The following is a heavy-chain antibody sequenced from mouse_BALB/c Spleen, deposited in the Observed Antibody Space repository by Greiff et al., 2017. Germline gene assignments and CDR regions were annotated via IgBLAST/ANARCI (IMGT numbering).Heavy chain of an antibody. V-gene: IGHV5-17*02. J-gene: IGHJ4*01. CDR3: ARSNYRYDAMDY. Sequence: EVKLVESGGGLVQPGGSRKLSCAASGFTFSSFGMHWVRQAPEKGLEWVAYISSGSSTIYYADTVKGRFTISRDNPKNTLFLQMTSLRSEDTAMYYCARSNYRYDAMDYWGQGTSVTVSS. D-gene: IGHD2-14*01. CDR1: GFTFSSFG. CDR2: ISSGSSTI.